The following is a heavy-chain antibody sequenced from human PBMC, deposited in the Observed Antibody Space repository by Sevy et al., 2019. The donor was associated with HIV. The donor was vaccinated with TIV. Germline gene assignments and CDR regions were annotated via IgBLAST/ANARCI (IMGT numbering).Heavy chain of an antibody. Sequence: SETLSLTCTVSGGSISSSSYYWGWIRPPPGKGLEWIGSIYYSGSTYYTPSLKSRVTISVDTSKNHFSLKLSSVTAADTAVYYCARLKGMKNGMDVWGQGTTVIVSS. D-gene: IGHD6-13*01. CDR3: ARLKGMKNGMDV. V-gene: IGHV4-39*01. CDR2: IYYSGST. CDR1: GGSISSSSYY. J-gene: IGHJ6*02.